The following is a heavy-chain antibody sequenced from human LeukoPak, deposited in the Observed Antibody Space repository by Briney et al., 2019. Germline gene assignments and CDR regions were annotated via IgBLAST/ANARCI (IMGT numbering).Heavy chain of an antibody. CDR2: ISGSGGST. Sequence: GGSLRLSCAASGFTFSSYAMSWVRQAPGKGLEWVSGISGSGGSTYYADSVKGRFTISRDNSKNTLYLQMNSLRAEDTAVYYCAKDTSSGWYNWFDPWGQGTLVTVSS. V-gene: IGHV3-23*01. CDR3: AKDTSSGWYNWFDP. CDR1: GFTFSSYA. J-gene: IGHJ5*02. D-gene: IGHD6-19*01.